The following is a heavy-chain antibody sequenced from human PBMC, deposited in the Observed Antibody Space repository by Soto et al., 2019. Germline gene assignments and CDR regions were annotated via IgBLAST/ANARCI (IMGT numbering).Heavy chain of an antibody. CDR1: GFTFSAYS. CDR2: ISSSSSYI. D-gene: IGHD6-13*01. CDR3: ARPRSGYSPNDYYYYMDV. Sequence: EVQLVESGGGLVKPGGSLRLSCAASGFTFSAYSMNWVRQAPGMRLEWVSSISSSSSYIYYADSVKGRFTISRDNAKNSLYLQMNSLRAEDTAVYYCARPRSGYSPNDYYYYMDVWGKGTTVIVSS. V-gene: IGHV3-21*01. J-gene: IGHJ6*03.